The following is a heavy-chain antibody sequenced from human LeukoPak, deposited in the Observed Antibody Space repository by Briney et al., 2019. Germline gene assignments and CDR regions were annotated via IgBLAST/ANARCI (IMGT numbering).Heavy chain of an antibody. CDR3: ASLYGGNLYSGLDV. CDR1: EFTLSTYA. CDR2: ISDRWT. V-gene: IGHV3-23*01. J-gene: IGHJ6*02. D-gene: IGHD4-23*01. Sequence: PGGSLRLSCAASEFTLSTYAMNWVRQAPGKGLEWVSTISDRWTNYADSVKGRFTISRDNGKNSLYLQMDDLRAEDTAVYYCASLYGGNLYSGLDVWGQGTTVTVSS.